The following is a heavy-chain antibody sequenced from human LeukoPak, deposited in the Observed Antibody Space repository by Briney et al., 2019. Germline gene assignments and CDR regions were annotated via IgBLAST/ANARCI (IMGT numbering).Heavy chain of an antibody. CDR1: GGSFSGYY. V-gene: IGHV4-34*01. Sequence: PSETLSLTCAVYGGSFSGYYWSWIRQPPGKGLGWIGEINHSGSTNYNPSLKSRVTISVDTSKNQFSLKLSSVTAADTAVYYCARGPSCSSTSCYTTPMDVWGKGTTVTVSS. CDR2: INHSGST. J-gene: IGHJ6*03. CDR3: ARGPSCSSTSCYTTPMDV. D-gene: IGHD2-2*02.